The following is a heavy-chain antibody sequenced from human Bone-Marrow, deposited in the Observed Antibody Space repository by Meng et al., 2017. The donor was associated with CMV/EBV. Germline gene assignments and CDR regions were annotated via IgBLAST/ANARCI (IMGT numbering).Heavy chain of an antibody. CDR3: ARGYYDFPPEY. D-gene: IGHD3-3*01. V-gene: IGHV3-21*01. CDR2: ISSSSSYI. J-gene: IGHJ4*02. Sequence: GESLKISCAASGFTFSSYSMNWVRQAPGQGLEWVSSISSSSSYIYYADSVKGRFTISRDNAKNSLYLQMNSLRAEDTAVYYCARGYYDFPPEYWGQGTLVTVSS. CDR1: GFTFSSYS.